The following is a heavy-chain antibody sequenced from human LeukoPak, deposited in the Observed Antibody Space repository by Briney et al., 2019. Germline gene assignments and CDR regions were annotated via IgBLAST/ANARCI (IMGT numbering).Heavy chain of an antibody. J-gene: IGHJ4*02. Sequence: SETLSLTCTVSGGSISSSTYYWGWIRQPPGKGLEWIGNIYYSGNTYYNPSLKSRVTISVDTSKNQFSLKLSSVTAADTAVYYCARGHSSNPYFDYWGQGTLVTVSS. CDR2: IYYSGNT. CDR1: GGSISSSTYY. V-gene: IGHV4-39*07. CDR3: ARGHSSNPYFDY. D-gene: IGHD4-11*01.